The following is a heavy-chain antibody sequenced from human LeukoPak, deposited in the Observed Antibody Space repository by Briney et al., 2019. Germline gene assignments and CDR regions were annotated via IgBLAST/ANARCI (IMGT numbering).Heavy chain of an antibody. CDR1: GFTFRIYE. CDR2: ISGSDNTI. Sequence: GGSLRLSCAASGFTFRIYEMNWVRQAPEKGLEWVAYISGSDNTIYYADSVKGRFTISRDNAKNSLYLQMNSLRAEDTAVYYCARDSAGVGDYGSFGYMDVWGKGTTVTISS. CDR3: ARDSAGVGDYGSFGYMDV. D-gene: IGHD4-17*01. J-gene: IGHJ6*03. V-gene: IGHV3-48*03.